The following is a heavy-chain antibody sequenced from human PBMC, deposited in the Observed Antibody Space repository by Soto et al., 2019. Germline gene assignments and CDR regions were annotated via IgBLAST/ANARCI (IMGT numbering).Heavy chain of an antibody. CDR2: IIPIFGTA. CDR3: ARHADAGSFHNWFDP. J-gene: IGHJ5*02. Sequence: QVQLVQSGAEVQKPGSSVKVSCKASGGTFSTNAIAWVRQAPGQGLEWMGGIIPIFGTANYAQKFQGRVTITADESTSTAYMEMSSLRSEDTAVYYCARHADAGSFHNWFDPWGQGTLVTVAS. D-gene: IGHD2-15*01. V-gene: IGHV1-69*01. CDR1: GGTFSTNA.